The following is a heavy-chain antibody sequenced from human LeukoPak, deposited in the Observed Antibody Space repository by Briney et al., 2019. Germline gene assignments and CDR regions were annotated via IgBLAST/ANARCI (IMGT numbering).Heavy chain of an antibody. CDR2: IYTSGST. CDR1: GGSISSYY. D-gene: IGHD4-23*01. J-gene: IGHJ5*02. CDR3: ARGTTVVDYNWFDP. V-gene: IGHV4-4*07. Sequence: SETLSLTCTVSGGSISSYYWSWIRQPAGKGLEWIGRIYTSGSTNYNPSLKSRVTMSVDTSENQFSLKLSSVTAADTAVYYCARGTTVVDYNWFDPWGQGTLVTVSS.